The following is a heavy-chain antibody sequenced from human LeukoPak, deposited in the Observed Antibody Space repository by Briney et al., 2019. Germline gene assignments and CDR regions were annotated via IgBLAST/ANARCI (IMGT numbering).Heavy chain of an antibody. CDR2: IWYDGSNK. J-gene: IGHJ6*04. CDR1: GFTFSSYG. D-gene: IGHD2-2*01. Sequence: GRSLRLSCAASGFTFSSYGMHWVRQAPGKGLEWVAGIWYDGSNKYYADSVKGRFTISRDNSKNTLYLQMNSLRAEDTAVYYCARDWGPPRDVVVPAATDYYYYGMDVWGKGTTVTVSS. CDR3: ARDWGPPRDVVVPAATDYYYYGMDV. V-gene: IGHV3-33*01.